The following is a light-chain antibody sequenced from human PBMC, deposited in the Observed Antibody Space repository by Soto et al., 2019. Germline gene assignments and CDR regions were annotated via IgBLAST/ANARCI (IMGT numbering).Light chain of an antibody. V-gene: IGKV1-27*01. J-gene: IGKJ1*01. Sequence: DIQMTQSPSSLSASIGDRDTITCRASQGINTYLAWYQQKPGGAPQLLIYAASALHSGVPSRFSGSGSGTDFTLTITSLQPEDVATYYCQKYNSAPRTFGQGTKVEVK. CDR3: QKYNSAPRT. CDR1: QGINTY. CDR2: AAS.